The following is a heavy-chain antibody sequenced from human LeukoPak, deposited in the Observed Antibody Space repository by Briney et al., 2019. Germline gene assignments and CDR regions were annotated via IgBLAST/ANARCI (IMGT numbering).Heavy chain of an antibody. J-gene: IGHJ3*02. CDR1: GYTFSSYS. D-gene: IGHD3-22*01. V-gene: IGHV1-18*01. CDR3: ARPLTYYYDSSGRQACDI. Sequence: GASVMVSCKASGYTFSSYSITWVRQAPGQGLEWMGWISAYNGDTNYAQKFQGRLTMTTDTSTNTAYMELRSLRSDDTAMYYCARPLTYYYDSSGRQACDIWGRGTMVTVSS. CDR2: ISAYNGDT.